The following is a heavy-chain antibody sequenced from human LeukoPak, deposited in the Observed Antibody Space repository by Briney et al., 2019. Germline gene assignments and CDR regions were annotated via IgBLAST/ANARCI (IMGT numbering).Heavy chain of an antibody. CDR3: ARDQGYSYGHSFDY. J-gene: IGHJ4*02. D-gene: IGHD5-18*01. V-gene: IGHV3-30-3*01. CDR1: GFTYSSHN. CDR2: ISNDGSNQ. Sequence: GGSLRVSCAVSGFTYSSHNMHWVRQAPGKGLEWVALISNDGSNQYYADSVKGRFTISRDNSKNTLYLQMNSLRAEDTAVYYCARDQGYSYGHSFDYWGQGTLVTVSS.